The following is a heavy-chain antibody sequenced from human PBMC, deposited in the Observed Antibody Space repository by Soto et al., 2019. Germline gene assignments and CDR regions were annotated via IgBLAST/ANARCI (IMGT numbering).Heavy chain of an antibody. CDR2: ISGSGGST. D-gene: IGHD3-3*01. V-gene: IGHV3-23*01. CDR1: GFTFSSYA. CDR3: AKGGFLEWLLPYYFDY. J-gene: IGHJ4*02. Sequence: GGSLRLSCAASGFTFSSYAMSWVRQAPGKGLEWVSAISGSGGSTYYADSVKGRFTISRDNSKNTLYLQMNSLRAEDTAVYYCAKGGFLEWLLPYYFDYWGQGTLVTVPS.